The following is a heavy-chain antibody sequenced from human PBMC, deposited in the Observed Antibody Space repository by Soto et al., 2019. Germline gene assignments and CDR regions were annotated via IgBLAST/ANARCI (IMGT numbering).Heavy chain of an antibody. CDR1: GGSVSSGSCY. J-gene: IGHJ3*02. CDR2: IYYSGST. V-gene: IGHV4-61*01. Sequence: SETLSLTCTVSGGSVSSGSCYWSWIRQPPGKGLEWIGYIYYSGSTNYNPSLKSRVTISVDTSKNQFSLKLSSVTAADTAVYYCARGGYYLPRAFDIWGQGTTVTVSS. CDR3: ARGGYYLPRAFDI. D-gene: IGHD3-3*01.